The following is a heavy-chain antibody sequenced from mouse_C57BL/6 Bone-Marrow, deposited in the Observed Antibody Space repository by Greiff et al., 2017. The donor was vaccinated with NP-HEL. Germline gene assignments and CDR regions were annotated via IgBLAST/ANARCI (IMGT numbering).Heavy chain of an antibody. CDR2: IYPGSGNT. Sequence: QVQLKESGPELVKPGASVKISCKASGYSFTSYYIHWVKQRPGQGLEWIGWIYPGSGNTKYNEKFKGKATLTADTSSSTAYMQLSSLTSEASAVYYCARGGYSNYEGVWFAYWGQGTLVTVSA. CDR1: GYSFTSYY. CDR3: ARGGYSNYEGVWFAY. V-gene: IGHV1-66*01. D-gene: IGHD2-5*01. J-gene: IGHJ3*01.